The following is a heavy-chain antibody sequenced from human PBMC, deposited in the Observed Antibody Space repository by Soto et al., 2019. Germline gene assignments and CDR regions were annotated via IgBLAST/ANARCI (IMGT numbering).Heavy chain of an antibody. J-gene: IGHJ3*02. D-gene: IGHD3-22*01. CDR2: ISYDGSNK. CDR1: GFTFSSYA. Sequence: GGSLRLSCAASGFTFSSYAMHWVRQAPGKGLEWVAVISYDGSNKYYADSVKGRFTISRDNSKNTLYLQMNSLRAEDTAVYYCARAVEYYDTGDAFDIWGQGTMVTVSS. V-gene: IGHV3-30-3*01. CDR3: ARAVEYYDTGDAFDI.